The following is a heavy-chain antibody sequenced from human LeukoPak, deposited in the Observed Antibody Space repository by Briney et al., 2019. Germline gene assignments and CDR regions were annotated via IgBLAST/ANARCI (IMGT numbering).Heavy chain of an antibody. CDR3: AKYMGYYGSDLDY. J-gene: IGHJ4*02. CDR1: GFTFTSYA. Sequence: GGSLRLSCVASGFTFTSYAMSWVRQAPGKGLEWASAINGDGRDIHYVDSVKGRFTISRDNSNNMLYLRMNSLRAEDTAVYYCAKYMGYYGSDLDYWGQGALVTVSS. D-gene: IGHD3-10*01. V-gene: IGHV3-23*01. CDR2: INGDGRDI.